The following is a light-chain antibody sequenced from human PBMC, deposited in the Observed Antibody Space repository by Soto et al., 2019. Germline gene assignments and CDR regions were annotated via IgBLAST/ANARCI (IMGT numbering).Light chain of an antibody. Sequence: QSALAHAPSISGAPGQRVTISCTGSSSNIAAGYDVHWFQQFPGTAPRLLIHGNNNRPSGVPDRFSGSESGTSASLAIAGLQAGDEAIYYCQSFDSDLSAFVFGTGTKVTVL. V-gene: IGLV1-40*01. CDR2: GNN. CDR1: SSNIAAGYD. CDR3: QSFDSDLSAFV. J-gene: IGLJ1*01.